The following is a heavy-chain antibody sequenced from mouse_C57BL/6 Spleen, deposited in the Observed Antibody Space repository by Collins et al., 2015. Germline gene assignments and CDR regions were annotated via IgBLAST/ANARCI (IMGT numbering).Heavy chain of an antibody. J-gene: IGHJ2*01. CDR3: ARENYYFDY. V-gene: IGHV7-3*02. CDR2: IRNKANGYTT. Sequence: EVKLVESGGGLVQPGGSLRLSCATSGFTFTDYYMSWVRQPPGKALEWLGFIRNKANGYTTEYSASVKGRFTISRDNSQSILYLQMNTLRAEDSATYCCARENYYFDYWGQGTTLTVSS. CDR1: GFTFTDYY.